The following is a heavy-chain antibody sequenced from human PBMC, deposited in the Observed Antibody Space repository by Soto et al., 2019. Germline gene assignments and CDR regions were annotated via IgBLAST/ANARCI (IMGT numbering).Heavy chain of an antibody. CDR3: ARSGGLDRDFNY. CDR2: INPSGGST. V-gene: IGHV1-46*01. J-gene: IGHJ4*02. Sequence: ASVKVSCKASGYTFTSYYMHWVRQAPGQGLEWMGIINPSGGSTSYAQKFQDRVTITADESTSTAYMQLSSLRSGDTAVYYCARSGGLDRDFNYWGQGSLVTVSS. D-gene: IGHD2-15*01. CDR1: GYTFTSYY.